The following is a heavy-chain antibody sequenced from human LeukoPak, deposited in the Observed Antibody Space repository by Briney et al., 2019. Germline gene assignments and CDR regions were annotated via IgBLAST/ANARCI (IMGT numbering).Heavy chain of an antibody. D-gene: IGHD3-10*01. CDR1: GGSISSYY. CDR2: IYYSGST. J-gene: IGHJ4*02. CDR3: ARHYGSGSYYRKGTVLFDY. Sequence: SETLSLTCTASGGSISSYYWSWIRQPPGKGLEWIGYIYYSGSTNYNPSLKSRVTISVDTSKNQFSLKLSSVTAADTAVYYCARHYGSGSYYRKGTVLFDYWGQGTLVTVSS. V-gene: IGHV4-59*01.